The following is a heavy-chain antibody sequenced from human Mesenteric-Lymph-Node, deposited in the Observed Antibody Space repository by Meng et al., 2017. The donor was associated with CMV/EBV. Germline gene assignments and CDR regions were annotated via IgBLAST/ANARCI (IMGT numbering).Heavy chain of an antibody. D-gene: IGHD2-2*01. Sequence: GESLKISCAASGFTLSIHWMTWVRQAPGKGLEWVANIKEDGSEKYYVDSVKGRFTISRDNDKNSLYLQMNSLRADDTAVYYCARGDRVVPAATSYYYGMDVWGQGTTVTVSS. CDR1: GFTLSIHW. J-gene: IGHJ6*02. CDR2: IKEDGSEK. V-gene: IGHV3-7*01. CDR3: ARGDRVVPAATSYYYGMDV.